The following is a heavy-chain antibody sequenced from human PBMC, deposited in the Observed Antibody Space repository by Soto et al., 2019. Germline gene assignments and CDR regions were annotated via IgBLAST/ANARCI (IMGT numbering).Heavy chain of an antibody. V-gene: IGHV3-23*01. CDR3: AKLDIVVVLGSSWFDP. CDR1: GLTFRSYA. CDR2: ISGSGDST. J-gene: IGHJ5*02. Sequence: PVGSLRLSCAASGLTFRSYAMSWVRQAPGKGLEWVSAISGSGDSTYYADSVKGRFTISRDNSKNTLYLQMHSLRAEDTAVYYCAKLDIVVVLGSSWFDPWGQGTLVTVSS. D-gene: IGHD2-2*01.